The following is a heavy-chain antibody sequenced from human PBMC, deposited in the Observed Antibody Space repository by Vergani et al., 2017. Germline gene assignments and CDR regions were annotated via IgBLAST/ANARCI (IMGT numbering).Heavy chain of an antibody. CDR3: ARKHISNNDDSSGYYCRGYYYGMDV. Sequence: QVQLVQSGAEVKKPGASVKVSCKASGYTFTGYYMHWVRQATGQGLEWRGWINPNSGGTHYAQKFQGRVTMTRDTSISTAYIELSRLRSDDTAVYYCARKHISNNDDSSGYYCRGYYYGMDVWGQGTTVTVSS. CDR1: GYTFTGYY. CDR2: INPNSGGT. J-gene: IGHJ6*02. V-gene: IGHV1-2*02. D-gene: IGHD3-22*01.